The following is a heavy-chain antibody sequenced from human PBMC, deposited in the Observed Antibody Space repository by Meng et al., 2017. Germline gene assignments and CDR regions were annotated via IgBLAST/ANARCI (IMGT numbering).Heavy chain of an antibody. J-gene: IGHJ4*02. CDR3: ARDPRITGTTLPDY. V-gene: IGHV1-18*01. Sequence: VRVVKSGTDVKKPGASVKVYVNASCYPFTSYGIRWVRQAPGHGLECMEWISAYNGNTNYAQKIQGRVTMHTDTSTSTAYMELRSLRSNDTGVYYCARDPRITGTTLPDYWGQGTLVTVSS. CDR1: CYPFTSYG. CDR2: ISAYNGNT. D-gene: IGHD1-7*01.